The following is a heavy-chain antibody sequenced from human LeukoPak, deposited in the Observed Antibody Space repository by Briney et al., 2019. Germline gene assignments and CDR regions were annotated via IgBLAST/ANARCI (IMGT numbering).Heavy chain of an antibody. J-gene: IGHJ5*02. CDR3: ARARKSGGITMIRGVKDRGWFDP. CDR1: GLTFSSYA. Sequence: GGSLRLSCAASGLTFSSYAMNWVRQAPGKGLEWVSAISGRGGNTYYADSVKGRFTISRDNSKNTLYLQMNSLRAEDTAVYYCARARKSGGITMIRGVKDRGWFDPWGQGTLVTVSS. V-gene: IGHV3-23*01. CDR2: ISGRGGNT. D-gene: IGHD3-10*01.